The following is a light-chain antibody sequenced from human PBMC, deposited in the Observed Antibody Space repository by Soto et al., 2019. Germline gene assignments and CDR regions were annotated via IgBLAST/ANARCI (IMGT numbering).Light chain of an antibody. Sequence: QSVLTQPPSTSGSPGQSVTISCTGTSSDVGDYDFVSWYQHHPGKAPKLMVYKVSQRPSGVPDRFSGSKSGNTASLTVSGLQAEDEADYYCSSYAGSNNPFVFGTGTKLTVL. J-gene: IGLJ1*01. CDR2: KVS. CDR3: SSYAGSNNPFV. V-gene: IGLV2-8*01. CDR1: SSDVGDYDF.